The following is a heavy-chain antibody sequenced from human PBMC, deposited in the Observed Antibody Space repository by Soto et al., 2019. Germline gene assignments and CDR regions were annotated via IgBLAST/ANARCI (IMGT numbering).Heavy chain of an antibody. D-gene: IGHD4-17*01. J-gene: IGHJ4*02. CDR3: AGTGYGANFYFGY. CDR2: IYYSGST. Sequence: PSETLSLTCTVSGGSIGSGDYYWSWIRQPPGKGLEWIGYIYYSGSTNYNPSLKNRVTISVDTSKNQFSLKLSSVTAADTAVYYCAGTGYGANFYFGYWGQGTLVTVS. V-gene: IGHV4-61*08. CDR1: GGSIGSGDYY.